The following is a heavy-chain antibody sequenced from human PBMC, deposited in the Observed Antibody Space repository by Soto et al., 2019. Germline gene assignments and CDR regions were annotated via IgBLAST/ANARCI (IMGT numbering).Heavy chain of an antibody. Sequence: ASVKVSCKASGGTFSSYAISWVRQAPGQGLEWMGGIIPIFGTANYSPSFQGHVTISADKSISTAYLQWSSLKASDTAMYYCASGSGYQGYYYYGMDVWGQGTTVTVSS. J-gene: IGHJ6*02. D-gene: IGHD3-22*01. CDR2: IIPIFGTA. V-gene: IGHV1-69*06. CDR1: GGTFSSYA. CDR3: ASGSGYQGYYYYGMDV.